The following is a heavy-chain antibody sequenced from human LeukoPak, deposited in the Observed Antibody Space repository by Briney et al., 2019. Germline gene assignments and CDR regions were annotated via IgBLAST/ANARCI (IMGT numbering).Heavy chain of an antibody. D-gene: IGHD4-17*01. Sequence: PGGSLRLSCAASGFTFSSYGMHWVRQAPGKGLEWVAVISYDGSNKYYADSVKGRFTISRDNSKNTLYLQMNSLRAEDTAVYYCARDMTTVTPALFDYWGQGTLVTVSS. CDR2: ISYDGSNK. J-gene: IGHJ4*02. V-gene: IGHV3-30*19. CDR1: GFTFSSYG. CDR3: ARDMTTVTPALFDY.